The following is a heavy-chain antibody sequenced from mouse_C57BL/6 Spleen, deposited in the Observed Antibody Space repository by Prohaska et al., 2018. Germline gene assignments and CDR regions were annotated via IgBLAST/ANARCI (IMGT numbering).Heavy chain of an antibody. CDR3: MRYGNYWYFDV. CDR1: GFHFSGFW. D-gene: IGHD2-1*01. J-gene: IGHJ1*03. Sequence: EVQLLETGGGLVQPGGSRGLSCEGSGFHFSGFWMSWVRQTPWKTLELIGDINSDGSAINYAPSIKDRFTIFRDNDKSTLYLQMSNVRSEDTATYFCMRYGNYWYFDVWGTGTTVTVSS. CDR2: INSDGSAI. V-gene: IGHV11-2*01.